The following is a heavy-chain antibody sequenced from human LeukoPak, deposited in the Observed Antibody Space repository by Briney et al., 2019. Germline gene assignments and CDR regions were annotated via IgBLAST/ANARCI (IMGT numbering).Heavy chain of an antibody. CDR3: AREFEECSGGSCYSIYFDY. CDR1: GGSFSGYY. D-gene: IGHD2-15*01. Sequence: SETLSLTCAVYGGSFSGYYWSWIRQPPGKGLEWIGEINHSGSTNYNPSLKSRVTISVDTSKNQFSLKLSSVTAADTAVYYCAREFEECSGGSCYSIYFDYWGQGTLVTVSS. J-gene: IGHJ4*02. V-gene: IGHV4-34*01. CDR2: INHSGST.